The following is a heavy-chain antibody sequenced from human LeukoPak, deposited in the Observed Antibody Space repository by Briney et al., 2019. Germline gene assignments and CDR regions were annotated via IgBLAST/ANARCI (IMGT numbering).Heavy chain of an antibody. J-gene: IGHJ4*02. CDR3: AKGGSGWYGPYYFDY. CDR1: GFTFSDYY. CDR2: ISGSGSTI. Sequence: PGGSLRPSCAASGFTFSDYYMSWIRQAPGKGLEWVSYISGSGSTIYYADSVKGRFTISRDNAKNSLYLQMNSLRAEDTALYYCAKGGSGWYGPYYFDYWGQGTLVTVSS. V-gene: IGHV3-11*01. D-gene: IGHD6-19*01.